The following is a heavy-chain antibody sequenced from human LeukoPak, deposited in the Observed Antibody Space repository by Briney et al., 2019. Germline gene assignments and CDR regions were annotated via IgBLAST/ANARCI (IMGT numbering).Heavy chain of an antibody. CDR3: ASPGSSYDILTGPGYCDY. CDR1: GYTFTGYD. J-gene: IGHJ4*02. Sequence: GASVKVSCKASGYTFTGYDMHWVRQAPGQGLEWMGWINPNSGGTNYAQKFQGRVTMTRDTSIRTAYMELSRLRSDDTAVYYCASPGSSYDILTGPGYCDYWGQGTLVTVSS. D-gene: IGHD3-9*01. CDR2: INPNSGGT. V-gene: IGHV1-2*02.